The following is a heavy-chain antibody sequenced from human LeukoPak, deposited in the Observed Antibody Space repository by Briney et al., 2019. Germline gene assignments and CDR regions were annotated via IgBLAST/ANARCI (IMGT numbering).Heavy chain of an antibody. V-gene: IGHV3-33*06. CDR1: GFIFSSYG. CDR2: IWYDGSNK. D-gene: IGHD3-10*01. Sequence: LPGGSLRLSCAASGFIFSSYGMHWVRQAPGKGLEWVAVIWYDGSNKYYADSVKGRFTISRDNSKNTLYLQMNSLRAEDTAVYYCAKPAHYYGSGSYGYWGQGTLVTVSS. CDR3: AKPAHYYGSGSYGY. J-gene: IGHJ4*02.